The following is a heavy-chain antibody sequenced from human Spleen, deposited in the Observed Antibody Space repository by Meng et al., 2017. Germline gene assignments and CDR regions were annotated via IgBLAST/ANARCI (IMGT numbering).Heavy chain of an antibody. CDR2: IYYSGST. CDR3: ARDYYGSGSYYNVYGMDV. D-gene: IGHD3-10*01. CDR1: GGSISSGGYY. Sequence: VPLQESGPGLVKPSQPLSLTCTVSGGSISSGGYYWSWIRQHPGKGLEWIGYIYYSGSTYYNPSLKSRVTISVDTSKNQFSLKLSSVTAADTAVYYCARDYYGSGSYYNVYGMDVWGQGTTVTVSS. V-gene: IGHV4-31*03. J-gene: IGHJ6*02.